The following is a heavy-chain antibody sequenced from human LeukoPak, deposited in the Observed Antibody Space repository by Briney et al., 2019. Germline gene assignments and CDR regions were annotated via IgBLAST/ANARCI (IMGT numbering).Heavy chain of an antibody. CDR1: GFTFSNAW. Sequence: GGSLRLSCAASGFTFSNAWMSWVRQAPGKGLEWVDRTKSKTDGGTTDYAAPVKGRFTISRDDSKNTLYLQMNSLKTEDTAVYYCTTEGYDFWSGYYSAYWGQGTLVTVSS. CDR2: TKSKTDGGTT. CDR3: TTEGYDFWSGYYSAY. V-gene: IGHV3-15*01. J-gene: IGHJ4*02. D-gene: IGHD3-3*01.